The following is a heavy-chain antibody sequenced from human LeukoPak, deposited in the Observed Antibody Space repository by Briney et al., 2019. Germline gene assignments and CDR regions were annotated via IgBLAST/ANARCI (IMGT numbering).Heavy chain of an antibody. J-gene: IGHJ4*02. CDR3: ARAGEYGDYVL. CDR1: GGTFSSYA. V-gene: IGHV1-69*04. CDR2: IIPFLGIA. Sequence: SVKVSCKASGGTFSSYAISWVRQAPGQGLKWMGRIIPFLGIANYAQKFQGRVTITADKSTSTAYMELSSLRSEDTAVYYCARAGEYGDYVLWGQGTLVTVSS. D-gene: IGHD4-17*01.